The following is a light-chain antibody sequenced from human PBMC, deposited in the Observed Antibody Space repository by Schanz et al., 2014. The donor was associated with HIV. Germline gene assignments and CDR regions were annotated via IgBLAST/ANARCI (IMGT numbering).Light chain of an antibody. CDR1: ESDVGGYNY. Sequence: QSALTQPASVSGSPGQSITISCTGSESDVGGYNYVSWHQQHPGKAPKLMIYDVTDRPSGVSNRFSGSKSGNTASLTISGLQAEDEADYYCGSYTFASTPYVFGSGTKLTVL. J-gene: IGLJ1*01. V-gene: IGLV2-14*03. CDR3: GSYTFASTPYV. CDR2: DVT.